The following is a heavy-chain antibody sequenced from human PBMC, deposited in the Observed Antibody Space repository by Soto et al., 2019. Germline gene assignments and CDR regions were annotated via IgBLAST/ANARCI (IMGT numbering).Heavy chain of an antibody. CDR2: IDPSDSQT. V-gene: IGHV5-10-1*01. CDR1: GYSFAGYW. Sequence: GESLKISCKGSGYSFAGYWITWVRQKPGKGLEWMGRIDPSDSQTYYSPSFRGHVTISVTKSITTVFLQWSSLRASDTAMYYCARQIYDSDTGPNFQYYFDSWGQVTPVTVSS. J-gene: IGHJ4*02. D-gene: IGHD5-18*01. CDR3: ARQIYDSDTGPNFQYYFDS.